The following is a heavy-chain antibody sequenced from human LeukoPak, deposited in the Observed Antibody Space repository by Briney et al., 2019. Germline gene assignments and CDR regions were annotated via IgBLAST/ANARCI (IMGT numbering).Heavy chain of an antibody. CDR1: GGSISSYY. J-gene: IGHJ4*02. Sequence: SETLSLTCTVTGGSISSYYWSWIRQPPGKGLEWIGYIYYTGSTNHNPSLKSRVTISVDTSKNQFSPKLSSVTAADTAVYYCARQQRSQLYYLDNSGQGTLVTVSS. CDR2: IYYTGST. V-gene: IGHV4-59*01. D-gene: IGHD6-13*01. CDR3: ARQQRSQLYYLDN.